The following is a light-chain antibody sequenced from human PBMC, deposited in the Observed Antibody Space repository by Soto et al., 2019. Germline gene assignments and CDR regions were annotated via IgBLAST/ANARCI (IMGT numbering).Light chain of an antibody. CDR1: QSVSSN. V-gene: IGKV3-20*01. Sequence: EIVLTQSPGTLSLSPGERATLSCRASQSVSSNLAWYQQKHGQAPRLLIYGASSRATGIPDRFSGSGSGTDFTITISRLEPEDFEVYYCQQYGSSQITFGQGTRLEI. J-gene: IGKJ5*01. CDR2: GAS. CDR3: QQYGSSQIT.